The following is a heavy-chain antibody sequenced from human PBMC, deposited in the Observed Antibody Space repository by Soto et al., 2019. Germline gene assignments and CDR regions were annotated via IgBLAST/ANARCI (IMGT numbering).Heavy chain of an antibody. Sequence: GGSLRLSCAASGLTCSSYGMSWVRQAPGKGLEWVSVISGRGDSTMSADSVKGRFTISRDNSKNTLYLQMNSLRAEDTAVYYCAKTNNYYGMDVWGQGTTVTVSS. CDR2: ISGRGDST. CDR1: GLTCSSYG. J-gene: IGHJ6*02. D-gene: IGHD2-8*01. CDR3: AKTNNYYGMDV. V-gene: IGHV3-23*01.